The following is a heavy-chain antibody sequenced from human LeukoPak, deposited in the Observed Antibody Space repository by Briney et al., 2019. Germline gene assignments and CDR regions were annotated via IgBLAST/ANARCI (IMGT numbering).Heavy chain of an antibody. CDR2: IWYDGSNK. J-gene: IGHJ4*02. D-gene: IGHD1-26*01. Sequence: PGTSLRLSCAASGFTFKNYGMHWVRQAPGKGLQWVALIWYDGSNKFYADSVKGRFNISRDNSKNTLDLQIHSLRAEDTAVYYCARDYSGSYFDYWGQGTLVTVSS. CDR3: ARDYSGSYFDY. V-gene: IGHV3-33*01. CDR1: GFTFKNYG.